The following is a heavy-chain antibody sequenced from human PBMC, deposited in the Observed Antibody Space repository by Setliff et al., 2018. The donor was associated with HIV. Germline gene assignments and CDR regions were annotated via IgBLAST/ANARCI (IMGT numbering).Heavy chain of an antibody. D-gene: IGHD2-15*01. CDR1: GGTFRGFG. V-gene: IGHV1-69*13. J-gene: IGHJ4*02. CDR2: IIPIFGTP. Sequence: SVKVSCKASGGTFRGFGISWVVQAPGQGLEWMGQIIPIFGTPRYAQKFQGRVTITADESTSTVYMELSSLRSEDTAVYYCAIDSDGGNLEYWGQGTLVTVSS. CDR3: AIDSDGGNLEY.